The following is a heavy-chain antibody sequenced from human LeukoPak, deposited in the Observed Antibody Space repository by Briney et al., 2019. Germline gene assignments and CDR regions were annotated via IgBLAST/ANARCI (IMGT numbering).Heavy chain of an antibody. V-gene: IGHV3-43*02. CDR2: ISADGGTT. CDR1: GFTFDDYA. Sequence: PGMSLRLSCAASGFTFDDYAMHWVRQAPGKGLEWVSLISADGGTTFYADSVKGRFTISRDNGKNSLYLQMNSLRAEDTALYYCAKGYSYGDYWGQGTLVTVSS. D-gene: IGHD5-18*01. CDR3: AKGYSYGDY. J-gene: IGHJ4*02.